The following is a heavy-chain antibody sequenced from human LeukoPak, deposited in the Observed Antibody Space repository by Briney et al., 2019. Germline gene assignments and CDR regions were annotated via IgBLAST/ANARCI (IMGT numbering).Heavy chain of an antibody. Sequence: GASVKVSCKGSGGTFSSYAISWVRQAPGQGLEWMGGIIPIFGTANYAQKFQGRVTITTDESTSTAYMELSSLRSEDTAVYYRARVTGLAVDYWGQGTLVTVSS. J-gene: IGHJ4*02. CDR1: GGTFSSYA. V-gene: IGHV1-69*05. D-gene: IGHD3/OR15-3a*01. CDR2: IIPIFGTA. CDR3: ARVTGLAVDY.